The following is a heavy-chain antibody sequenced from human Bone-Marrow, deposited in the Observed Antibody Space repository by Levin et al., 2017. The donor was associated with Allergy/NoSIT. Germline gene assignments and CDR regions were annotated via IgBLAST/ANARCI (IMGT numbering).Heavy chain of an antibody. D-gene: IGHD2-2*03. Sequence: GESLKISCKASGFTFTGYYMHWVRQGPGQGLEWLGRINPNTGDTNYSQKFQGRVTLTRDTSINTAYMELSRLRSDDTAVYYCASVGYCSAITCLEGRSLYVDVWGKGTTVTVSS. CDR2: INPNTGDT. CDR1: GFTFTGYY. CDR3: ASVGYCSAITCLEGRSLYVDV. J-gene: IGHJ6*03. V-gene: IGHV1-2*06.